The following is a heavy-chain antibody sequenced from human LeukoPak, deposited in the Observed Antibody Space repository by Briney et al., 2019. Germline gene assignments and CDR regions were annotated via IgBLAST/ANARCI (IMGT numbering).Heavy chain of an antibody. CDR1: GYTFTSYG. CDR3: ARDIGSGWFDYYYYYGMDV. V-gene: IGHV1-18*01. D-gene: IGHD6-19*01. Sequence: GASVKVSCKASGYTFTSYGISWVRQAPGQGLEWMGWISAYNGNTNYAQKLQGRVTMTTDTSTSTAYMELRSLRSDDTAVYYRARDIGSGWFDYYYYYGMDVWGQGTTVTVSS. CDR2: ISAYNGNT. J-gene: IGHJ6*02.